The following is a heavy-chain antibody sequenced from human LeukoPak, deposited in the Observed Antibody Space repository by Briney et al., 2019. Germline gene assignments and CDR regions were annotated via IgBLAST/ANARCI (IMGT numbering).Heavy chain of an antibody. Sequence: SQTLSLTCTVSGGSISSGDYYWSWIRQTPGKGLEWIGYIYYSGSTYYNPSLKSRVTISVDTSKNQFSLKLSSVTAADTAVYYCARDRLAWFGELFLFDYWGQGTLVTVSS. J-gene: IGHJ4*02. CDR2: IYYSGST. CDR1: GGSISSGDYY. CDR3: ARDRLAWFGELFLFDY. V-gene: IGHV4-30-4*01. D-gene: IGHD3-10*01.